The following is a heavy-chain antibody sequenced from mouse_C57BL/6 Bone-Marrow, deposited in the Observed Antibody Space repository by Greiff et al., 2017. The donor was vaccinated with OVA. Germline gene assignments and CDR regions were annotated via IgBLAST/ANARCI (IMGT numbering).Heavy chain of an antibody. J-gene: IGHJ3*01. V-gene: IGHV5-9*01. CDR3: ARADITTVGPFAY. CDR2: ISGGGGNT. D-gene: IGHD1-1*01. CDR1: GFTFSSYT. Sequence: EVQVVESGGGLVKPGGSLKLSCAASGFTFSSYTMSWVRQTPEKRLEWVATISGGGGNTYYPDSGKGRFHIFRENAKNTLYLQMSSLRYADTTLYYGARADITTVGPFAYWGQGTLVTVSA.